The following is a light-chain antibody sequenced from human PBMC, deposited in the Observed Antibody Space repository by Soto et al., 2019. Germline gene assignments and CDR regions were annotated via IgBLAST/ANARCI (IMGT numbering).Light chain of an antibody. Sequence: QAVVTQEPSLTVSPGQTVTLTCASSTGAVTSDYYPSWFQQKPAEANRALNYTTRNKPSWTPARFSGSVLGGKAALTVSGVEPEDEAEYYCLLYYGDAPVFGGGTKLTVL. CDR2: TTR. CDR3: LLYYGDAPV. CDR1: TGAVTSDYY. V-gene: IGLV7-43*01. J-gene: IGLJ3*02.